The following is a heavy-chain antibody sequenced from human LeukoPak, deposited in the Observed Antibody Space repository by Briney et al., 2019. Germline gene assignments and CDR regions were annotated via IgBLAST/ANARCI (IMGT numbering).Heavy chain of an antibody. CDR1: GGSISGYY. D-gene: IGHD5-18*01. CDR2: IYYSGST. V-gene: IGHV4-59*01. Sequence: SETLSLTCTVSGGSISGYYWSWIRRPPGKGLEWIGYIYYSGSTNYNPSLKSRVTISVDTSKNQFSLKLSSVTAADTAVYYCARAHGYSYGYGTPFDPWGQGTLVTVSS. J-gene: IGHJ5*02. CDR3: ARAHGYSYGYGTPFDP.